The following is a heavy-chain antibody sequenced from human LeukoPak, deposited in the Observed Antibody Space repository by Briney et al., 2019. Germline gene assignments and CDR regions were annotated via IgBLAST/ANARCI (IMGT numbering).Heavy chain of an antibody. CDR1: GGSFSGYY. D-gene: IGHD3-16*01. V-gene: IGHV4-34*01. CDR3: ARVRGYDYVWGSTLMKYYFDY. CDR2: INHSGST. J-gene: IGHJ4*02. Sequence: SETLSLTCAVYGGSFSGYYWSWIRQPPVKGLEWIGEINHSGSTNYNPSLKSRVTISVDTSKNQFSLKLSSVTAADTAVYYCARVRGYDYVWGSTLMKYYFDYWGQGTLVTVSS.